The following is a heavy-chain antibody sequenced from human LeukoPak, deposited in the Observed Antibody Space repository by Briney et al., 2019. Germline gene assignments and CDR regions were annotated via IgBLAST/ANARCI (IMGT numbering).Heavy chain of an antibody. CDR2: ISYDGSNK. V-gene: IGHV3-30*04. CDR3: ARALTTVTILGAFDI. J-gene: IGHJ3*02. Sequence: PGGSLRLSCAASGFTFSSYAMHWVRQAPGKGLEWVAVISYDGSNKYYADSVKGRFTISRDNSKNTLYLQMNSLRAEDTAVYYCARALTTVTILGAFDIWGQGTMVTVSS. D-gene: IGHD4-17*01. CDR1: GFTFSSYA.